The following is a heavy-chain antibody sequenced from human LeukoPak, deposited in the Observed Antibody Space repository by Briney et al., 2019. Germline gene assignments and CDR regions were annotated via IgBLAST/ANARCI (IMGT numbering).Heavy chain of an antibody. CDR1: GFTFSSYG. CDR2: IRYDGSNK. J-gene: IGHJ4*02. D-gene: IGHD3-22*01. CDR3: ARRWGYYDSSGPRAHFDY. Sequence: PGGSLRLSCAASGFTFSSYGMHWVRQAPGKGLEWVAFIRYDGSNKYYADSVKGRFTISRDNSKNTLYLQMNSLRAEDTAVYYCARRWGYYDSSGPRAHFDYWGQGTLVTVSS. V-gene: IGHV3-30*02.